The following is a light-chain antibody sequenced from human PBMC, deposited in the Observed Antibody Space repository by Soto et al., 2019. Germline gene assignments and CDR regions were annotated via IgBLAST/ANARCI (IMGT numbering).Light chain of an antibody. J-gene: IGKJ4*01. Sequence: EIVLTQSPGTLSLSPGERATLSCRASQSVRSYLAWYQKKPGQAPRLLIYGASSRATGIPERFSGSGSGTDVTLTISRLEPEDFALYYCQQFSSYPLTFGGGTKVDIK. V-gene: IGKV3-20*01. CDR1: QSVRSY. CDR2: GAS. CDR3: QQFSSYPLT.